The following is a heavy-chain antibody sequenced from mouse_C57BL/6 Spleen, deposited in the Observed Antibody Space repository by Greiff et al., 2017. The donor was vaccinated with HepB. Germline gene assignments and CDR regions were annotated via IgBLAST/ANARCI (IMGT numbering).Heavy chain of an antibody. CDR2: INPNNGGT. CDR3: ARTWDVVFAY. J-gene: IGHJ3*01. CDR1: GYTFTDYY. D-gene: IGHD4-1*01. V-gene: IGHV1-26*01. Sequence: VQLQQSGPELVKPGASVKISCKASGYTFTDYYMNWVKQSHGKSLEWIGDINPNNGGTSYNQKFKGKATLTVDKSSSTAYMELRSLTSEDSAVYYCARTWDVVFAYWGQGTLVTVSA.